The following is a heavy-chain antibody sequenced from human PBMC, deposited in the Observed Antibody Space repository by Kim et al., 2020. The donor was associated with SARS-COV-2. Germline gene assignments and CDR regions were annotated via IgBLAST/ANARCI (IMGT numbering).Heavy chain of an antibody. J-gene: IGHJ4*02. V-gene: IGHV3-11*03. CDR3: ARSESKEEPDIVVVVAALVDY. CDR2: ISSSSSYT. Sequence: GGSLRLSCAASGFTFSDYYMSWIRQAPGKGLEWVSYISSSSSYTNYADSVKGRFTISRDNAKNSLYLQMNSLRAEDTAVYYCARSESKEEPDIVVVVAALVDYWGQGTLVTVSS. D-gene: IGHD2-15*01. CDR1: GFTFSDYY.